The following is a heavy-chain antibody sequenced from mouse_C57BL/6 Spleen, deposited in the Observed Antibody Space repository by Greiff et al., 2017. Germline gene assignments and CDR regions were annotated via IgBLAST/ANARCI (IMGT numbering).Heavy chain of an antibody. J-gene: IGHJ4*01. CDR3: ARRDTGMMDY. D-gene: IGHD4-1*01. V-gene: IGHV1-64*01. CDR1: GYTFTSYW. CDR2: IHPNSGST. Sequence: QVQLQQPGAELVKPGASVTLSCKASGYTFTSYWMHWVKQRPGQGLEWIGMIHPNSGSTNYNEKFKSKATLTVDKSSSTAYMQLSSLTSEDSAVXYCARRDTGMMDYWGQGTSVTVSS.